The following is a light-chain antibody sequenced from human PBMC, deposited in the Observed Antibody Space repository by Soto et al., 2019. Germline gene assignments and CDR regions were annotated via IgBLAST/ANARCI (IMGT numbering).Light chain of an antibody. Sequence: DIVMTQSPDFLAVSLGERATISCKSSQNVLYRSSNKSYLAWYQQRPGQPPRLLLYWASTRESGVPDRFVGIVFDTDSTLTFSSLQIGNKAIYHCKQYLKTPYSFAQGTTLEI. J-gene: IGKJ2*01. CDR2: WAS. CDR1: QNVLYRSSNKSY. V-gene: IGKV4-1*01. CDR3: KQYLKTPYS.